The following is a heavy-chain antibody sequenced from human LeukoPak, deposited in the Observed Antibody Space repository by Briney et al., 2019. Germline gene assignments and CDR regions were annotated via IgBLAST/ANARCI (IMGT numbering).Heavy chain of an antibody. V-gene: IGHV4-39*01. CDR2: IYYSGST. D-gene: IGHD6-19*01. J-gene: IGHJ4*02. CDR3: ARHDQGIAVY. Sequence: SETLSLTCTVSGGSISSSSYYWGWIRQPPGKGLEWIGSIYYSGSTCYNPSLKSRVTISVDTSKNQFSLKLSSVTAADTAVYYCARHDQGIAVYWGQGTLVTVSS. CDR1: GGSISSSSYY.